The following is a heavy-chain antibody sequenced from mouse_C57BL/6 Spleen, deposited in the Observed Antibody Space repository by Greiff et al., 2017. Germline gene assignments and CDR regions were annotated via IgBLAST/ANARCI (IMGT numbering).Heavy chain of an antibody. CDR2: IWTGGGT. V-gene: IGHV2-9-1*01. Sequence: QVQLKQSGPGLVAPSQSLSITCTVSGFSLTSYAISWVRQPPGKGLEWLGVIWTGGGTNYNSALKSRLSISKDNSKSQVFLKMTSQQTDDTARYYCARINYSSSYNAMAYGGQGTSVPVSS. J-gene: IGHJ4*01. CDR3: ARINYSSSYNAMAY. D-gene: IGHD1-1*01. CDR1: GFSLTSYA.